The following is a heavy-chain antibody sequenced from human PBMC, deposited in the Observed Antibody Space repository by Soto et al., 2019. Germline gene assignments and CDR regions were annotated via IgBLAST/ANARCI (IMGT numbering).Heavy chain of an antibody. CDR3: TRWAYGAYARFDS. D-gene: IGHD4-17*01. V-gene: IGHV1-8*01. CDR1: GYTFTSHD. Sequence: QVQLVQSGAEVKKSGASVKVSCKASGYTFTSHDINWVRQATGQGLEWMGWMNPNSGNTGYAQKFQGRVTMTRNTSISTAYMELSSLRSEDTAVYYCTRWAYGAYARFDSWGQGTLVTVSS. CDR2: MNPNSGNT. J-gene: IGHJ4*02.